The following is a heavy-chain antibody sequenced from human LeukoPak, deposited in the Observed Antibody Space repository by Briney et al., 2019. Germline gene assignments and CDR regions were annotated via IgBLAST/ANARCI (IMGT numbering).Heavy chain of an antibody. V-gene: IGHV1-69*04. J-gene: IGHJ4*02. CDR1: GGTFSSYA. CDR3: ARRPVDTAMVREIEYFDY. D-gene: IGHD5-18*01. Sequence: EASVKVSCKASGGTFSSYAISWVRQAPGQGLEWMGRIIPILGIANYAQKFQGRVTITADKSTSTAYMELSSLRSEDTAVYYCARRPVDTAMVREIEYFDYWGQGTLVTVSS. CDR2: IIPILGIA.